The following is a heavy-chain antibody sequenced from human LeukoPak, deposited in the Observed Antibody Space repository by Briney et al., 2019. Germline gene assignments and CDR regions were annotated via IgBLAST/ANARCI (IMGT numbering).Heavy chain of an antibody. D-gene: IGHD5-12*01. Sequence: ASVRVSCKASGYTFTDYYMHWVRQAPGQGLEWMGWLNPNSGDTNYAQKFQGRVSMTRDSSISTAYMDLSDLRSDDTAVYSCARVPRGYSGYETTDYWGQGTLVTVSS. CDR1: GYTFTDYY. J-gene: IGHJ4*02. CDR2: LNPNSGDT. CDR3: ARVPRGYSGYETTDY. V-gene: IGHV1-2*02.